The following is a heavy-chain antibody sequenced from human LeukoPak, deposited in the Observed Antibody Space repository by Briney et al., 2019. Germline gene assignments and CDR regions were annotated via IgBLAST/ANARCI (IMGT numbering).Heavy chain of an antibody. Sequence: GGSLRLFCAASGFAFSRYWMHWVRQAPGKGLVWVSRIEGDGSSTTYADYVKGRFTISRDNAKNTLYLQMNSLRAEDTAVYFCARDPSAFAGYFDFWGQGTLVTASS. J-gene: IGHJ4*02. CDR3: ARDPSAFAGYFDF. CDR2: IEGDGSST. CDR1: GFAFSRYW. V-gene: IGHV3-74*01. D-gene: IGHD3-10*01.